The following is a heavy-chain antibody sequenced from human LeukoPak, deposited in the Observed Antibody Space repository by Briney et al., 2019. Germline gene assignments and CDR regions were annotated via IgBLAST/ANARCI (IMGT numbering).Heavy chain of an antibody. V-gene: IGHV3-53*04. Sequence: GGSLRLSCAASGFTVSINYMSWVRQAPGKGLEWVSVIYSGGSTYYADSVKARFTISRHNSKNTLYLQMNSLRAEDTAVYYCARDLAVGYFDYWGQGTLVTVSS. CDR3: ARDLAVGYFDY. J-gene: IGHJ4*02. D-gene: IGHD2-15*01. CDR2: IYSGGST. CDR1: GFTVSINY.